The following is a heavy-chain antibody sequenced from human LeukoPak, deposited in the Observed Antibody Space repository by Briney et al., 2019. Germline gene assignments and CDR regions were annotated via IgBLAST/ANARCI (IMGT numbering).Heavy chain of an antibody. CDR3: ARGSAAAYYLFDY. CDR2: MNPNSGNT. V-gene: IGHV1-8*01. CDR1: GYTFTSYD. J-gene: IGHJ4*02. D-gene: IGHD6-13*01. Sequence: ASVKVSCKASGYTFTSYDINWVRQATGQGLEWMGWMNPNSGNTGYAQKFQGRVTMTRNTSISTAYMELSSLRSEDTAVCYCARGSAAAYYLFDYWGQGTLVTVSS.